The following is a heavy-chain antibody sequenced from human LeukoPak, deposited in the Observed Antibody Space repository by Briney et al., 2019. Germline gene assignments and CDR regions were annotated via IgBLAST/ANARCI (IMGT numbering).Heavy chain of an antibody. CDR2: IYPGDSDT. D-gene: IGHD1-1*01. V-gene: IGHV5-51*01. J-gene: IGHJ4*02. CDR3: ARRLTTEETFDY. Sequence: GESPKHSCKGSRYSFTTYWIARVRQMPGKGLERMGIIYPGDSDTRYSPSFQGQITISADTSINTAYLQWNSLRASDTAMYYCARRLTTEETFDYWGQGTPVTVSS. CDR1: RYSFTTYW.